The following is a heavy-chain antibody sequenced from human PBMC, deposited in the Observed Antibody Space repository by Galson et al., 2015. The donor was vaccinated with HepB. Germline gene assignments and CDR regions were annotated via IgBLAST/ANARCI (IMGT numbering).Heavy chain of an antibody. J-gene: IGHJ4*02. CDR2: IYHGGST. CDR1: GGSISSNNW. Sequence: SETLSLTCAVSGGSISSNNWWRWVRQSPGKGLECIGEIYHGGSTSYNPSLKSRVTISVDKSKNQFSLKLSSVTAADTAVYYCARFREGGGWLDYWGQGILVTVSS. V-gene: IGHV4-4*02. D-gene: IGHD6-19*01. CDR3: ARFREGGGWLDY.